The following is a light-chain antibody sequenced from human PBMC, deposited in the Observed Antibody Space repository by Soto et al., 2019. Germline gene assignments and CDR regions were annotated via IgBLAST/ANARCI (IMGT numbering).Light chain of an antibody. V-gene: IGLV7-43*01. J-gene: IGLJ2*01. CDR2: STS. Sequence: QAGVTQEPSLTVSPGGTVTLTCASSTGAVTSGYYPNWFQQKPGQPPRALIYSTSYKHSWTPARFSGSLLGGKAVLTLSGVQPEDEAEYYCLLFYGGAQLGVFGGGTKLTVL. CDR3: LLFYGGAQLGV. CDR1: TGAVTSGYY.